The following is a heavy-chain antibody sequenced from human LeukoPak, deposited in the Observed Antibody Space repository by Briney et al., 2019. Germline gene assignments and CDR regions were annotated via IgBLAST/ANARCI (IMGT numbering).Heavy chain of an antibody. CDR2: IKSKTYGGTT. J-gene: IGHJ4*02. CDR3: TTERTRYYYDSSGYRDY. Sequence: GSLRLSWAASGFTFSNPWMSLGRQAPRKGLEWVGRIKSKTYGGTTDYAAPVKGRFTISRDDSKNTLYLQVNSLKTEDTAVYYCTTERTRYYYDSSGYRDYWGQGTLVTVSS. V-gene: IGHV3-15*01. D-gene: IGHD3-22*01. CDR1: GFTFSNPW.